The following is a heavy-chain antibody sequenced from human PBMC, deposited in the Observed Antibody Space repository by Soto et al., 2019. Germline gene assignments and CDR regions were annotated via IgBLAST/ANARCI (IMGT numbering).Heavy chain of an antibody. CDR2: ICYDGSNK. CDR1: GFTFSSYG. D-gene: IGHD6-13*01. CDR3: ARDLSEQLVFSLFLDY. Sequence: SLRLSCAASGFTFSSYGMHWVRQAPGKGLEWVAVICYDGSNKYYADSVKGRFTISRDNSKNTLYLQMNSLRAEDTSVYYCARDLSEQLVFSLFLDYLGQGTLVMVSS. J-gene: IGHJ4*02. V-gene: IGHV3-33*01.